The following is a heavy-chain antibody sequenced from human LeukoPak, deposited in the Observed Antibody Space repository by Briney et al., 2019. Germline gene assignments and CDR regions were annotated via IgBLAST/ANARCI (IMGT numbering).Heavy chain of an antibody. CDR2: INQDGSDK. Sequence: GSLRLSCAASGLTFSIHWVNWVRQAPGKGLECVANINQDGSDKYYVDSVKGRFTISRDNTKNSLYLQMNSLRAEDTAVYYCVGGDYWGQGTLVTVSS. CDR3: VGGDY. J-gene: IGHJ4*02. V-gene: IGHV3-7*01. CDR1: GLTFSIHW.